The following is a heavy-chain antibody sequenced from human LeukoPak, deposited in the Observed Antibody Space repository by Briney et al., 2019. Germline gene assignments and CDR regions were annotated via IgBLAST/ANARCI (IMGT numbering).Heavy chain of an antibody. CDR2: ISGSGGHT. V-gene: IGHV3-23*01. J-gene: IGHJ4*02. CDR3: ATEAITPLYYFDY. Sequence: GGSLRLSCAASGFTFSNAWMTWVRQAPGKGLEWVSAISGSGGHTNNADSVKGRFTISRDNSKNTLYLQMNSLRAEDTAVYYCATEAITPLYYFDYWGQGTLVTVSS. D-gene: IGHD1-14*01. CDR1: GFTFSNAW.